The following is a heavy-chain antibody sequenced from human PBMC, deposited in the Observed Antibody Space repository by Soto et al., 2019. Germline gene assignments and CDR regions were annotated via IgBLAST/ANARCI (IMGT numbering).Heavy chain of an antibody. CDR2: IIPIFGTA. CDR1: GGTFSSYA. J-gene: IGHJ6*02. D-gene: IGHD3-3*01. Sequence: ASVKVSCKASGGTFSSYAISWVRQAPGQGLEWMGGIIPIFGTANYAQKFQGRVTITADESTSTAYMELSSLRSEDTAVYYCARGRITIFGVVPRYGMDVWGQGTTVTVSS. CDR3: ARGRITIFGVVPRYGMDV. V-gene: IGHV1-69*13.